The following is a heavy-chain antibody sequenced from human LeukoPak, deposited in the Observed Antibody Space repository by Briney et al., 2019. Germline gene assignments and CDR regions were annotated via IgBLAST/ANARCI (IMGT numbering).Heavy chain of an antibody. J-gene: IGHJ5*02. CDR3: ARRTKYYYGSGSYWPT. CDR2: INHSGST. Sequence: PSETLSLTCAVYGGSFSGYYWNWIRQPPGKGLEWIGEINHSGSTNYNPSLKSRVTISVDTSKNQFSLKLSSVTAADTAVYYCARRTKYYYGSGSYWPTWGQGTLVTVSS. CDR1: GGSFSGYY. D-gene: IGHD3-10*01. V-gene: IGHV4-34*01.